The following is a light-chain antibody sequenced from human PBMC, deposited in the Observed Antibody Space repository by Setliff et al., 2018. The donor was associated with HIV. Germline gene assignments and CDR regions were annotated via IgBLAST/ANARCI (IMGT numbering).Light chain of an antibody. Sequence: QTVVTQEPSFSVSPGGTVTLTCGFSSGSVSTGHYPSWYQQTPGQTPRMLIYSTNTRSSGVPDRFSGSILGNRAALTITGAQADDECDYYCVLYMGNGISVFGGGTKVTVL. CDR3: VLYMGNGISV. CDR2: STN. CDR1: SGSVSTGHY. V-gene: IGLV8-61*01. J-gene: IGLJ3*02.